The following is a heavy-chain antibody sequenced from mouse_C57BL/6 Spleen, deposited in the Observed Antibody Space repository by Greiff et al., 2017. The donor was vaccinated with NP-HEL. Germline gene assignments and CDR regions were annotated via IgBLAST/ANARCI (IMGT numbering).Heavy chain of an antibody. J-gene: IGHJ3*01. D-gene: IGHD2-5*01. Sequence: DVMLVESGGGLVKPGGSLKLSCAASGFTFSDYGMHWVRQAPEKGLEWVAYISSGSSTIYYADTVKGRFTISRDNAKNTLFLQMTSLRSEDTAMYDCARSYSNYGGWFAYWGQGTLVTVAA. CDR3: ARSYSNYGGWFAY. CDR2: ISSGSSTI. V-gene: IGHV5-17*01. CDR1: GFTFSDYG.